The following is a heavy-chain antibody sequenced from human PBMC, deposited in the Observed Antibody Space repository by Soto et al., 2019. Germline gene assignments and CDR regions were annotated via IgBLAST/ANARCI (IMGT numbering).Heavy chain of an antibody. J-gene: IGHJ5*02. CDR1: GYSISSGYY. Sequence: SETLSLTYTVSGYSISSGYYWGWIRQPPGKGLEWIGRIYHSGSTYYNPSLKSRVTISVDTSKNQFSLKLSSVTAADTAVYYCARGVVVAATWWFDPWGQGTLVTVSS. V-gene: IGHV4-38-2*02. CDR2: IYHSGST. D-gene: IGHD2-15*01. CDR3: ARGVVVAATWWFDP.